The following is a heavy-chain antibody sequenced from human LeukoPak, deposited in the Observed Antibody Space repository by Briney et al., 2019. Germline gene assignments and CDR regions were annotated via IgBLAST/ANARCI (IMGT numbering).Heavy chain of an antibody. D-gene: IGHD6-19*01. CDR2: IYSGGST. CDR3: ARGDSSYAFDI. J-gene: IGHJ3*02. V-gene: IGHV3-53*01. Sequence: GGSLRLSCAASRFTVSSNYMSWVRQAPGKGLEWVSVIYSGGSTYYADSVKGRFTISRDNSKNTLYLQMNSLRAEDTAVYYCARGDSSYAFDIWGQGTMVTVSS. CDR1: RFTVSSNY.